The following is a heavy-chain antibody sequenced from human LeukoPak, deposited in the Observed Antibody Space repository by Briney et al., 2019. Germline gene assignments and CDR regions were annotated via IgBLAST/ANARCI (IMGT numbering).Heavy chain of an antibody. V-gene: IGHV3-30*18. Sequence: GGSLRLSCAASGFTFSSYGMHWVRQAPGKGLEWVAVISYDGSNKYYADSVKGRFTISRDNSKNTLYLQMNSLRAEDMAVYYCAKDSRPYITMIVVVITRLFDYWGQGTLVTVSS. CDR3: AKDSRPYITMIVVVITRLFDY. J-gene: IGHJ4*02. CDR2: ISYDGSNK. CDR1: GFTFSSYG. D-gene: IGHD3-22*01.